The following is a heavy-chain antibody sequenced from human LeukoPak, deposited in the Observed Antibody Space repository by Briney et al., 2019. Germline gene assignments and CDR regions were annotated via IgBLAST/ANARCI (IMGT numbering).Heavy chain of an antibody. CDR3: ARGDSGSYYFDY. D-gene: IGHD1-26*01. CDR1: GFTFSSYE. CDR2: ISSSGSTI. Sequence: GSLRLSCAASGFTFSSYEMNWVRQAPGKGLEWVSYISSSGSTIYYADSVKGRFTISRDNARNSLYLQMNSLRTEDTAVYYCARGDSGSYYFDYWGQGTLVTVSS. J-gene: IGHJ4*02. V-gene: IGHV3-48*03.